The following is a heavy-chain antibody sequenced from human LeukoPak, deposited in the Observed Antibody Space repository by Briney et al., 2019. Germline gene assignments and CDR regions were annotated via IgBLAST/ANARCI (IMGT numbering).Heavy chain of an antibody. CDR3: ARDQPSSWYYFDY. V-gene: IGHV3-48*03. Sequence: PGGSLRLSCAASGFTFSSYEMNWVRQAPGKGLEWVSYITRSGDTIYYADSVKGRFTIPRDNAKNSLYLQMNSLRAEDTAVYYCARDQPSSWYYFDYWGQGTLVTVSS. D-gene: IGHD6-13*01. CDR1: GFTFSSYE. CDR2: ITRSGDTI. J-gene: IGHJ4*02.